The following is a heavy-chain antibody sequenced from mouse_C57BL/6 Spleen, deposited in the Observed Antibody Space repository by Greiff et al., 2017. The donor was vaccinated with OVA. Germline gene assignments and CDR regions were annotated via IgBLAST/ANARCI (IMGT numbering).Heavy chain of an antibody. CDR2: IDPANCNT. D-gene: IGHD2-1*01. CDR3: ARGYYGKGDY. CDR1: GFNIKNTY. Sequence: EVQLQQSVAELVRPGASVKLSCTASGFNIKNTYMPWVKQRPEQGLEWIGSIDPANCNTKYNKKFQGKATITEDTSYNTAYLQISSLTSEDTAIYYWARGYYGKGDYWGQGTTLTVSS. V-gene: IGHV14-3*01. J-gene: IGHJ2*01.